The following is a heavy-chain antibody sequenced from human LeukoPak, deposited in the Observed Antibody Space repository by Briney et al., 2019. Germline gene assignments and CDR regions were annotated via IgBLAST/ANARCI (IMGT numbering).Heavy chain of an antibody. Sequence: GGSLRLSCAASGFTFSSYAMSWVRQAPGKGLEWVSAISGSGGSTYYADSVKGRFTISRDNSKNTLYLQMNSLRAEDTAVYYCAREPGITMVRGVINYWGQGTLVTVSS. CDR2: ISGSGGST. J-gene: IGHJ4*02. CDR3: AREPGITMVRGVINY. V-gene: IGHV3-23*01. CDR1: GFTFSSYA. D-gene: IGHD3-10*01.